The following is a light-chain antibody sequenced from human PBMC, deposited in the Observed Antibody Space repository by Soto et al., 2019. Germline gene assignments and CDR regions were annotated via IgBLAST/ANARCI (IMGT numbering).Light chain of an antibody. Sequence: EIVITQSPAPLSVSPGESVTLSCRASQLFSSNLAWYQRRPGQAPRLLIYGSSARATGVPPRFSGSASGTEFTLTISSLQSEDFGVYYCQQYNDWPRTFGQGTRLEIK. CDR2: GSS. V-gene: IGKV3-15*01. CDR3: QQYNDWPRT. CDR1: QLFSSN. J-gene: IGKJ5*01.